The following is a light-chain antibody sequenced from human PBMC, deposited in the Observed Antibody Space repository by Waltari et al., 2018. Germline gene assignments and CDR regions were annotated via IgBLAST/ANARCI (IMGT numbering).Light chain of an antibody. Sequence: VILTRSPATLSFSPGERATLSCRASQSVSSYLAWYQQKPGQAPRLLIYGASSRATGIPDRFSGSGSGTEFTLTISSLEPEDFAVYYCQKYSSSPWTFGQGTKVEIK. CDR3: QKYSSSPWT. V-gene: IGKV3-20*01. CDR1: QSVSSY. J-gene: IGKJ1*01. CDR2: GAS.